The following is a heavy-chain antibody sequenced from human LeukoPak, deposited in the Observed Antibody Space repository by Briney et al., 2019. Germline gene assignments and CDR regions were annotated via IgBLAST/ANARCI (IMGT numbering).Heavy chain of an antibody. CDR1: GGSISSSSYY. CDR2: IYYSGST. J-gene: IGHJ5*02. CDR3: ARLCKEILECLLHNWFDP. Sequence: SETLSLTCTVSGGSISSSSYYWGWIRQPPGKGLEWIGSIYYSGSTYYNPSLKRRVTISVDTSKNQFSLKLSSVTAADTAVYYCARLCKEILECLLHNWFDPWGQGTLVTVSS. D-gene: IGHD3-3*01. V-gene: IGHV4-39*01.